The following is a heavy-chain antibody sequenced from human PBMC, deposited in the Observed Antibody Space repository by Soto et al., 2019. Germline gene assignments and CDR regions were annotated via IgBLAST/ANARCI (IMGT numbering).Heavy chain of an antibody. CDR1: GGAFSGYT. CDR3: AGGAVHTPTWLGA. Sequence: QVQLVQSGAEVKKPGSSMKVSCKASGGAFSGYTFNWVRQAPGQGLEWMGRLIPAVGQANNAKKFQGRLTMTADESASTGYMDLTSLTSEDTAVYFCAGGAVHTPTWLGAWGQGTLVTVSS. D-gene: IGHD6-19*01. CDR2: LIPAVGQA. J-gene: IGHJ5*02. V-gene: IGHV1-69*08.